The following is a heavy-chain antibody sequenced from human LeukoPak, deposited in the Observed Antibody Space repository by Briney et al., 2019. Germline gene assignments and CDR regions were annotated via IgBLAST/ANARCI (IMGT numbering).Heavy chain of an antibody. CDR2: INHSGST. V-gene: IGHV4-34*01. Sequence: SETLSLTCAVYGGSFSGYYWSWIRQPPGKGLEWIGEINHSGSTNYNPSLKSRVTISVDTSKNQFSLKLSSVTAADTAVYYCARETAYCSGGSCFFDYWGQGTLVTVSS. J-gene: IGHJ4*02. CDR1: GGSFSGYY. D-gene: IGHD2-15*01. CDR3: ARETAYCSGGSCFFDY.